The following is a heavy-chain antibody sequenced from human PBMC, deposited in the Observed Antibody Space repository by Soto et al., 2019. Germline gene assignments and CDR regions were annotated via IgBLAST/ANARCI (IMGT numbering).Heavy chain of an antibody. V-gene: IGHV3-7*03. CDR2: IKEDGTEE. CDR1: GFTFSGYW. CDR3: TRDLRSFGMDV. J-gene: IGHJ6*02. Sequence: GGSLRLSCAASGFTFSGYWMSWVRQAPGKGLEWVANIKEDGTEEYYVDSVKGRFTISRDNAENSLYLQMNSLRVEDTAVYYCTRDLRSFGMDVWGQGTTVTVSS.